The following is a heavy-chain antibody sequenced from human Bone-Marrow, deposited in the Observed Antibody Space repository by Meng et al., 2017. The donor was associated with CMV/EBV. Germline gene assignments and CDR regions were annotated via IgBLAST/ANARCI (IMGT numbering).Heavy chain of an antibody. D-gene: IGHD3-22*01. J-gene: IGHJ5*02. CDR2: IYYSGST. CDR3: ARDMGSSGYYGNNWFDP. CDR1: GGSISSGDYY. Sequence: QGQVEVSGPGTVKPSPTLSLTCTVSGGSISSGDYYWSWIRQPPGKGLEWIGYIYYSGSTYYNPSLKSRVTISVDTSKNQFSLKLSSVTAADTAVYYCARDMGSSGYYGNNWFDPWGQGTLVTVSS. V-gene: IGHV4-30-4*08.